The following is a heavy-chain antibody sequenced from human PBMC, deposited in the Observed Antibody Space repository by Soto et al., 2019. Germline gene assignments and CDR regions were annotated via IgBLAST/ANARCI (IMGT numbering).Heavy chain of an antibody. J-gene: IGHJ4*02. Sequence: ASVKVSCKASGYPFSSSYMHWVRQAPGQGLEWMGIINPSGSTSYAQKFQGRVTMTRDTSTSTVYMELSSLRSEDTAVYYCARVYCSGGSCYGIAYWGKGTLVTVSS. CDR2: INPSGST. CDR3: ARVYCSGGSCYGIAY. CDR1: GYPFSSSY. V-gene: IGHV1-46*01. D-gene: IGHD2-15*01.